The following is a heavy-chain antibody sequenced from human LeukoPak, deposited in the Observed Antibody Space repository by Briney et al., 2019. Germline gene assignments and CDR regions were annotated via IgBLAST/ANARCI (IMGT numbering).Heavy chain of an antibody. V-gene: IGHV3-7*01. Sequence: GGSLRLSCAASGFTFSSYWMSWVRQAPGKGLEGVANIKQEGSEKYYVDSVKCRFTISRDNAKNSLYLQMNSLRAEDTAVYYCASNWNDVDYWGQGTLVTVSS. CDR2: IKQEGSEK. CDR3: ASNWNDVDY. CDR1: GFTFSSYW. J-gene: IGHJ4*02. D-gene: IGHD1-20*01.